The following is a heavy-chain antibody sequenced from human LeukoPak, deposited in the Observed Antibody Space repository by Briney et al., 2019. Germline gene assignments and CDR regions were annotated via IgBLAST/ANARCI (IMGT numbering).Heavy chain of an antibody. D-gene: IGHD6-6*01. CDR1: GFTFSSYS. CDR3: ARDRSEYSLRGFDP. J-gene: IGHJ5*02. Sequence: GGSLRLSCAASGFTFSSYSMNWVRQAPGKGLEWVSSISSSSSYIYYADSVKGRFTISRDNAKNSLYLQMNSLRAEDTALYYCARDRSEYSLRGFDPWGQGTLVTVSS. V-gene: IGHV3-21*04. CDR2: ISSSSSYI.